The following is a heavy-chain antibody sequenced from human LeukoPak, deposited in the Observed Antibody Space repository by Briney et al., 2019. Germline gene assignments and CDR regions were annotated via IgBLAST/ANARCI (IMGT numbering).Heavy chain of an antibody. Sequence: ASVKVSCKASGYTFTGYYMHWVRQAPGQGLEWMGRINPNSGGTNYAQKFQGRVTMTRDTSISTAYMELSRLRSDDTAVYYCASIRFLEWLGEYYFDYWGQGTLVTVPS. D-gene: IGHD3-3*01. J-gene: IGHJ4*02. CDR3: ASIRFLEWLGEYYFDY. V-gene: IGHV1-2*06. CDR1: GYTFTGYY. CDR2: INPNSGGT.